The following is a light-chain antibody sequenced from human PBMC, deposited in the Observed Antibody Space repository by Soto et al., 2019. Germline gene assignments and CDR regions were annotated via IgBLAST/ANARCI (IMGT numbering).Light chain of an antibody. CDR2: GTS. J-gene: IGKJ2*01. Sequence: EIVLTQSPGTLSLSPGERAALSCRASQSISRSYLAWYQQKRGQAPRLLIYGTSNRATGIPGRFSGSGSGTDFTLTISRLEPEDFAVYFCQQYGSSPYTFGQGTKVDIK. V-gene: IGKV3-20*01. CDR1: QSISRSY. CDR3: QQYGSSPYT.